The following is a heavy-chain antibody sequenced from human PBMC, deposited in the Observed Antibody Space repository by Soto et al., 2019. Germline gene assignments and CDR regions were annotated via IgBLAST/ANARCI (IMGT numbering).Heavy chain of an antibody. CDR3: ARGTYCGSNCFFAREY. CDR1: GDTSTTYV. V-gene: IGHV1-69*01. CDR2: INPMSRTA. J-gene: IGHJ4*02. D-gene: IGHD2-21*01. Sequence: VQLVQSGAEVKKPGSSVKVSCKASGDTSTTYVTSWVRQAPGQGPEWIGGINPMSRTAKYSEKYNGRVTITADEATRTAYSDLTSLRFEDTAVYFCARGTYCGSNCFFAREYWGQGTLVTVSS.